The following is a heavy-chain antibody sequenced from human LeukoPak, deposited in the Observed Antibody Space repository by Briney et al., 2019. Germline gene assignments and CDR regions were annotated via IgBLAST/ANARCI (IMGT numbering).Heavy chain of an antibody. CDR3: ARVLVVPAAIGGWFDP. D-gene: IGHD2-2*01. Sequence: ASVKVSCKASGYTFTGYYMHWVRQAPGQGLEWMGWINPNSGDTNYAQKFQGRVTMTRDTSISTAYMELSRLRSDDTAVYYCARVLVVPAAIGGWFDPWGQGTLVTVSS. J-gene: IGHJ5*02. CDR2: INPNSGDT. CDR1: GYTFTGYY. V-gene: IGHV1-2*02.